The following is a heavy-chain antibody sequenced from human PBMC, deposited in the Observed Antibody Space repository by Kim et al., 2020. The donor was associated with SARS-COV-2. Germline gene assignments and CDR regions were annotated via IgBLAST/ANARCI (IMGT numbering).Heavy chain of an antibody. CDR3: VRGGFTTVFGVTI. D-gene: IGHD3-3*01. V-gene: IGHV1-8*01. CDR1: GYTFTRYA. J-gene: IGHJ3*02. Sequence: ASVKVSCKAAGYTFTRYAINWVRQAPGQGFEWMGWMNPNSGNPGYAQTFPGRVTMTSDTSISTAYMELSGLRFEDTAFYYCVRGGFTTVFGVTIW. CDR2: MNPNSGNP.